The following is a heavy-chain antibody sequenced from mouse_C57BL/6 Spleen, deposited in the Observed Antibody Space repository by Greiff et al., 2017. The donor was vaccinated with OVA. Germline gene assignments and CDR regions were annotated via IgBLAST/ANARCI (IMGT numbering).Heavy chain of an antibody. J-gene: IGHJ3*01. CDR3: ARCDDYEGWFAY. CDR1: GYTFTDYN. CDR2: INPNNGGT. D-gene: IGHD2-4*01. Sequence: VQLQQSGPELVKPGASVKMSCKASGYTFTDYNMHWVKQSHGKSLEWIGYINPNNGGTSYNQKFKGKATLTGNKSSSTAYMELRSRTSEDSAVYYCARCDDYEGWFAYWGQGTLVTVSA. V-gene: IGHV1-22*01.